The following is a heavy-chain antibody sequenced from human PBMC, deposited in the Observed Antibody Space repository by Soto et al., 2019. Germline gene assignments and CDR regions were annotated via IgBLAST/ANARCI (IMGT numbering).Heavy chain of an antibody. CDR2: INAGNGNT. V-gene: IGHV1-3*01. Sequence: ASVKVSCKASGYTFTSYAMHWVRQAPGQRLEWVGWINAGNGNTKYSQKFQGRVTITRDTSASTAYMELSSLRSEDTAVYYCARENLLTYGMDVWGQGTTVTVSS. J-gene: IGHJ6*02. CDR1: GYTFTSYA. CDR3: ARENLLTYGMDV.